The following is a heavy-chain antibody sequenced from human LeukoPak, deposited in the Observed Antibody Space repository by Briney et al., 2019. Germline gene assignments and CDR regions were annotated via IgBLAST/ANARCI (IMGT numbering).Heavy chain of an antibody. CDR2: ISYDGSNK. J-gene: IGHJ6*02. Sequence: PGGSLRLSCAASGFTFSSYAMHWVRQAPGKGLEWVAVISYDGSNKYYADSVKGRFTISRDNPKNTLYLQMNSLRAEDTAVYYCARDLTTVTAFYYYYGMDVWGQGTTVTVSS. V-gene: IGHV3-30-3*01. CDR3: ARDLTTVTAFYYYYGMDV. CDR1: GFTFSSYA. D-gene: IGHD4-17*01.